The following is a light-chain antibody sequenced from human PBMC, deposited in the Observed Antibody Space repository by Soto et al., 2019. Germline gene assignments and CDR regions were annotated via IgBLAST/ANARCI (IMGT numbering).Light chain of an antibody. CDR1: QSISSY. CDR3: QQSYSTMIT. J-gene: IGKJ5*01. V-gene: IGKV1-39*01. Sequence: DFQVTQSPSSLSASVGDRVTITCRASQSISSYLNWYQQKPGKAPKLLIYAASSLQSGVPSRFSGSGSGTDFTLTISSLQPEDFATYYCQQSYSTMITFGQGTRLEIK. CDR2: AAS.